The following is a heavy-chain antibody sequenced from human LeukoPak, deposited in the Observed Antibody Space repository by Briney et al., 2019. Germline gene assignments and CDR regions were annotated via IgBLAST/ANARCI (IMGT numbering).Heavy chain of an antibody. D-gene: IGHD7-27*01. Sequence: GGSLRLSCAASGFTFSTYTMYWVRHPPGKRLEWVSIIGSSGGGIHYADSVRGRFTISRDNSKNALYLQMNSLRVEDTAVYYCAIDPNWGTHSWGQGVLVTVSS. CDR3: AIDPNWGTHS. CDR2: IGSSGGGI. V-gene: IGHV3-23*01. J-gene: IGHJ4*02. CDR1: GFTFSTYT.